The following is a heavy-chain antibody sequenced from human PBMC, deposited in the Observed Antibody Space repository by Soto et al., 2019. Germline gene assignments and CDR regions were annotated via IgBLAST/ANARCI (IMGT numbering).Heavy chain of an antibody. D-gene: IGHD6-19*01. CDR3: ARSIAVAGLDY. J-gene: IGHJ4*02. V-gene: IGHV3-30-3*01. CDR2: ISNDGGKK. Sequence: GGFLRLSCAASGFSFSTYAMHWVRQAPGKGLEWVAVISNDGGKKYFGDSVKGRFTISRDNSRNTVYLQMNRLRDEDTAVYYCARSIAVAGLDYWGQGTQVTVSS. CDR1: GFSFSTYA.